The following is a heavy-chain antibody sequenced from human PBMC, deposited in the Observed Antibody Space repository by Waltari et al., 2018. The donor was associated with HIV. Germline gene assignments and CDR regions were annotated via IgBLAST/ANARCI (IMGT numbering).Heavy chain of an antibody. J-gene: IGHJ4*02. CDR1: GFSFSRYA. D-gene: IGHD4-17*01. V-gene: IGHV3-21*01. CDR3: TATVTTRGTFDY. Sequence: EVPLVESGGGLAKSGGSRRLTCAASGFSFSRYAMNWVRQAPGKGLEWIAYISRSSDYIYYADSIKGRFTISRDNAKNSVFLHMDNLRDVDTAVYYCTATVTTRGTFDYWGQGTAVPVS. CDR2: ISRSSDYI.